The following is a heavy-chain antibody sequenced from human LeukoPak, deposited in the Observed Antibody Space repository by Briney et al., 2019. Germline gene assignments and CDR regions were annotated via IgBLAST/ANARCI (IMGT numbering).Heavy chain of an antibody. D-gene: IGHD2-8*01. J-gene: IGHJ4*02. V-gene: IGHV3-30*18. CDR3: AKDGGYCTNGVCYFAGNFDY. Sequence: GGSLRLSCAASGFTFSSYGMHWVRQAPGKGLEWVAVISYDGSNKYYADSVKGRFTISRDNSKNTLYLQMNSLRAEDTAVYYCAKDGGYCTNGVCYFAGNFDYWGQGTLVTVSS. CDR1: GFTFSSYG. CDR2: ISYDGSNK.